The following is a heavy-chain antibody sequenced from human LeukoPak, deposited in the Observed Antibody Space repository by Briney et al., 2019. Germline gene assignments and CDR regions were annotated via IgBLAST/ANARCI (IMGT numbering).Heavy chain of an antibody. V-gene: IGHV4-34*01. CDR1: GGSFSGYY. D-gene: IGHD4-17*01. Sequence: SETLSLXCAVYGGSFSGYYWSWIRQPPGKGLEWIGEINHSGSTNYNPSLKSRVTISVDTSKNQFSLKLSSVTAADTAVYYCARGKTVTTYFDYWGQGTLVTVSS. J-gene: IGHJ4*02. CDR2: INHSGST. CDR3: ARGKTVTTYFDY.